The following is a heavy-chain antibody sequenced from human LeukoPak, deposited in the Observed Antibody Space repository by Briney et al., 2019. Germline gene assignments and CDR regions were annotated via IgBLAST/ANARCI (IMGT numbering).Heavy chain of an antibody. CDR2: INTNTGNP. Sequence: ASVKVSCKASGYTFTSYAMNWVRQAPGQGLEWMGWINTNTGNPTYAQGFTGRFVFSLDTSVSTAYLQISSLKAEDTAVYYCATDYDILTGYYFYFQHWGQGTLVTVSS. CDR3: ATDYDILTGYYFYFQH. D-gene: IGHD3-9*01. V-gene: IGHV7-4-1*02. CDR1: GYTFTSYA. J-gene: IGHJ1*01.